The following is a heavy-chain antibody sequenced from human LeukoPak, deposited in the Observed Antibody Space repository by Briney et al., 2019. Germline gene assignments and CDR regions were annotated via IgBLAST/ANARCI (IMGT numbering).Heavy chain of an antibody. V-gene: IGHV3-21*01. D-gene: IGHD3-3*02. J-gene: IGHJ4*02. CDR2: INILSNYI. CDR3: AKDGPAVIFFGYFEY. CDR1: GFTFSSYS. Sequence: GGSLRLSCAASGFTFSSYSMNWVRQAPGKGLEWVSSINILSNYIYYADSVKGRFTISRDNAKNSLYLQLSSLKTEDTAVYYCAKDGPAVIFFGYFEYWGQGTLVTVSS.